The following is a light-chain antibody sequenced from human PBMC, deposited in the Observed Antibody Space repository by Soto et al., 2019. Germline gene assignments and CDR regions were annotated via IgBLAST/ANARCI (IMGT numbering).Light chain of an antibody. CDR1: QRISSY. CDR3: QQSYNTPL. CDR2: GTS. J-gene: IGKJ5*01. Sequence: DIQVTHLPSCLSASIGDRVTITCRTSQRISSYLNWYQQKPGKAPKLLIYGTSSLQSGVPSRFSGSGSGTAFTLTISSLQPEDFATYYCQQSYNTPLFGGGTRLEIK. V-gene: IGKV1-39*01.